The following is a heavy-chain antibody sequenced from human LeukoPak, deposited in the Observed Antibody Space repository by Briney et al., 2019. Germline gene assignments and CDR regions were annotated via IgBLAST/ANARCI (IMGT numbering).Heavy chain of an antibody. CDR1: GGSISSDY. J-gene: IGHJ4*02. V-gene: IGHV4-59*08. CDR3: ARGGSYIAFDY. CDR2: IYYSGST. D-gene: IGHD1-26*01. Sequence: SETLSPTCTVSGGSISSDYWSWIRQPPGKGLESIGYIYYSGSTNYNPSLKSRVTISVDTSKNQFSLRLSSVTAADTAVYYCARGGSYIAFDYWGQGTLVTVSS.